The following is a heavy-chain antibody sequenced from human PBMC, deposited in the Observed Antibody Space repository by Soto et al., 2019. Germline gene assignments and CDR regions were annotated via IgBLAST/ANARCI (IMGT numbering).Heavy chain of an antibody. CDR3: ARGPQY. CDR2: IYHSGTT. CDR1: GGSIKTDNW. J-gene: IGHJ4*02. V-gene: IGHV4-4*02. Sequence: SETLSLTCDVSGGSIKTDNWWTWVRQSPGKGLEWIGEIYHSGTTNYNPSLKSRLTISVDTSKNHFSLSLTPVTVRDTATYFCARGPQYWGPGKLVTVSS.